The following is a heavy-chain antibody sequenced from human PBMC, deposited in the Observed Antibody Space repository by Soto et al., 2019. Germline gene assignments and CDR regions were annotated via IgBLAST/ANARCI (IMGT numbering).Heavy chain of an antibody. V-gene: IGHV4-31*03. Sequence: SETLSLTCTVSGGSISSGGYYWSWIRQHPGKGLEWIGYIYYSGSTYYNPSLKSRVTISVDTSKNQFSLKLSSVTAADMAVYYCARRRLSSSNYYYYGMDVWGQGTTVTVSS. CDR2: IYYSGST. J-gene: IGHJ6*02. D-gene: IGHD6-6*01. CDR1: GGSISSGGYY. CDR3: ARRRLSSSNYYYYGMDV.